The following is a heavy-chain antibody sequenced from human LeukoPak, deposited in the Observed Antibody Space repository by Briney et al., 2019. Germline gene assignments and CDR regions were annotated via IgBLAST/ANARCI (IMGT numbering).Heavy chain of an antibody. J-gene: IGHJ4*02. V-gene: IGHV3-23*01. CDR2: VSGNGAGT. Sequence: GGSLRLSCAASGFTFSTYAMSWVRQAPGKGLEWVSVVSGNGAGTYYADSVKGRFTISRDNSKDTLYLQMNSLRAEDTALYYCASHPRTGGNFDYWGQGTLVTASS. CDR1: GFTFSTYA. D-gene: IGHD4-23*01. CDR3: ASHPRTGGNFDY.